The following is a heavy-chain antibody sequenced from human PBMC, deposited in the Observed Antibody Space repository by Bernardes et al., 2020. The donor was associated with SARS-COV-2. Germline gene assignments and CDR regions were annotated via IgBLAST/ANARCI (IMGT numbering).Heavy chain of an antibody. CDR1: GFTFSSYT. Sequence: GGSLRLFCAASGFTFSSYTMNWVRKAPGKGLEWISSISTSSSYISYSDSVRGRFTISRDNAKNSVSLQMNSLRAEDTAVYYCARVDFSNLYYFDYWGQGTPVTVSS. D-gene: IGHD4-4*01. V-gene: IGHV3-21*06. CDR2: ISTSSSYI. CDR3: ARVDFSNLYYFDY. J-gene: IGHJ4*02.